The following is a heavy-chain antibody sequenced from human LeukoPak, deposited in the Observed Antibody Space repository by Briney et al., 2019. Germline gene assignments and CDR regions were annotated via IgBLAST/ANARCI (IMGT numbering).Heavy chain of an antibody. D-gene: IGHD6-6*01. V-gene: IGHV1-18*01. CDR3: ARASLDSKFAFDI. CDR1: GGTFSSYA. CDR2: ISAYNGNT. J-gene: IGHJ3*02. Sequence: ASVKVSCRASGGTFSSYAISWVRQAPGQGLEWMGWISAYNGNTNYAQKFQGRATMTTDTFTSTAYMELRSLRSDDTAVYYCARASLDSKFAFDIWGQGTMVIVSS.